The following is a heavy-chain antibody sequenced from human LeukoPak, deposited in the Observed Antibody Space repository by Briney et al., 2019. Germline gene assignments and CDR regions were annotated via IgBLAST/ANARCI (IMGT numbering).Heavy chain of an antibody. CDR2: IYHSGST. J-gene: IGHJ4*02. V-gene: IGHV4-30-2*01. Sequence: SLTLSLTCTVSGGSISSGGYYWSWIRQPPGKGLEWIGYIYHSGSTYYNPSLKSRVTISVDRSKNQFSLKLSSVTAADTAVYYCARDRGGFGGSFDYWGQGTLVTVSS. D-gene: IGHD1-26*01. CDR3: ARDRGGFGGSFDY. CDR1: GGSISSGGYY.